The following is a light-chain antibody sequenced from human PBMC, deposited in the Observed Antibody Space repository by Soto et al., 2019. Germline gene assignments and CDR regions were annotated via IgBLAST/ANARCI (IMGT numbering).Light chain of an antibody. CDR3: CSFTPSTTGV. J-gene: IGLJ3*02. Sequence: QSALTQPASVSGSPGQSITISCTATTSDTGAYDLVSWYRQHPDKAPKLLIYEAFKRPSGVSIRFSGSKSGNTASLTISGLQAEDEAYYYCCSFTPSTTGVFGGGTKLTVL. CDR2: EAF. V-gene: IGLV2-23*01. CDR1: TSDTGAYDL.